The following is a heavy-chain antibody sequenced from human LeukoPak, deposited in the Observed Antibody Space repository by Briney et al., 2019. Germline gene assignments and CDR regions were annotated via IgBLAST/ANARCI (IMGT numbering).Heavy chain of an antibody. CDR2: IYDSGST. Sequence: SETLSLTCTVSGGSIRSSYYYWGWIRQPPGKGLEWIGSIYDSGSTYYNPSLKSRVTISVDTSKNQFSLKLNSVTAADTAVYYCARGAPGPHDYWGQGTLVTVSS. CDR1: GGSIRSSYYY. CDR3: ARGAPGPHDY. D-gene: IGHD3-16*01. V-gene: IGHV4-39*07. J-gene: IGHJ4*02.